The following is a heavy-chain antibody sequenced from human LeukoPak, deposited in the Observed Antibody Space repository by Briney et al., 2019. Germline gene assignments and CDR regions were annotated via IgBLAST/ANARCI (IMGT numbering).Heavy chain of an antibody. CDR3: AKDVRSVSAAGIFDY. J-gene: IGHJ4*02. CDR1: GFTFSSYA. D-gene: IGHD6-13*01. Sequence: GGSLRLSCAASGFTFSSYAMSWVRQAPGKGLEWASAISGSGGSTYYADSVKGWFTISRDNSKNTLYLQMNSLRAEDTAVYYCAKDVRSVSAAGIFDYWGQGTLVTVSS. V-gene: IGHV3-23*01. CDR2: ISGSGGST.